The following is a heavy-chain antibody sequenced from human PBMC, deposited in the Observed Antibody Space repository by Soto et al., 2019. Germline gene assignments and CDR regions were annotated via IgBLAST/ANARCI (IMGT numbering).Heavy chain of an antibody. CDR2: IQSGGST. CDR3: ARDAVHCSGGRCYGVPMDV. D-gene: IGHD2-15*01. CDR1: GFTVSSNY. J-gene: IGHJ6*03. V-gene: IGHV3-66*01. Sequence: EVHLVECGGGLVQPGGSLRLSCAASGFTVSSNYMSWVRQAPGKGLEWVSLIQSGGSTYYAGSVKGRFTISRDNSKNTLFLQMNSLRAGDTAVYYCARDAVHCSGGRCYGVPMDVWGTSTTVTVSS.